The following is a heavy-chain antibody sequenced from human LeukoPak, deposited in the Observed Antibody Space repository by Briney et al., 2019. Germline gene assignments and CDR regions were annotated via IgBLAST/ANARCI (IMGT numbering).Heavy chain of an antibody. CDR3: ARDAAVAADY. CDR1: GYTFTSYY. Sequence: ASVKVSCKASGYTFTSYYIHWVRQAPGQGLEWMGRIDPNSGGTIYAQKFQGRVTMTRDTSISTAYMELSRLRSDDAAVYYCARDAAVAADYWGQGTLVTVSS. V-gene: IGHV1-2*06. D-gene: IGHD6-19*01. CDR2: IDPNSGGT. J-gene: IGHJ4*02.